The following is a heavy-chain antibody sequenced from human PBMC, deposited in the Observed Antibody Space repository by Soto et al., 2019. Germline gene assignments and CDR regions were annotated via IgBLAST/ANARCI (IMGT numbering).Heavy chain of an antibody. CDR1: GFTFSSYA. Sequence: QVQLVESGGGEVQPGRSLRLSCAASGFTFSSYAMHWVRQAPGQGLEWVALISYDGSNKYYADSVKGRFTISRDNSKNTLYLQMNSLRPEDTAVYHCARDQGGTTLYYHGMDVWGQGTTVTVSS. D-gene: IGHD1-7*01. J-gene: IGHJ6*02. V-gene: IGHV3-30-3*01. CDR3: ARDQGGTTLYYHGMDV. CDR2: ISYDGSNK.